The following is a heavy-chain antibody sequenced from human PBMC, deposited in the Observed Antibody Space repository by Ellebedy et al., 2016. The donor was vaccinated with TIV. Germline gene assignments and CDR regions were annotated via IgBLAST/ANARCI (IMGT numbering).Heavy chain of an antibody. CDR2: MHYSGSP. J-gene: IGHJ2*01. D-gene: IGHD5-24*01. V-gene: IGHV4-59*08. CDR1: GASISSYY. CDR3: ARRGDGYSLDWYFDL. Sequence: MPSETLSLTCSVSGASISSYYWSWIRQSPGKGLEWIGYMHYSGSPNYKSSLKSRVTISIDTSKNQLYLKLSSVTAADTAVYYCARRGDGYSLDWYFDLWGRGTLATVSS.